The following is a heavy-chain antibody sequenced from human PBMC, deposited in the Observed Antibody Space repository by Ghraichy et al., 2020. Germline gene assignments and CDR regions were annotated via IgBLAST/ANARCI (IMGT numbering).Heavy chain of an antibody. D-gene: IGHD5-18*01. CDR3: ATGPRLNVDTAMIIPNPFDY. CDR1: GGSFSGYY. V-gene: IGHV4-34*01. Sequence: SETLSLTCAVYGGSFSGYYWSWIRQPPGKGLEWIGETNHSGSTNYNPSLKSRVTMSVDTSKNQFSLKLSSVTAADTAVYYCATGPRLNVDTAMIIPNPFDYWGQGTLITVSS. CDR2: TNHSGST. J-gene: IGHJ4*02.